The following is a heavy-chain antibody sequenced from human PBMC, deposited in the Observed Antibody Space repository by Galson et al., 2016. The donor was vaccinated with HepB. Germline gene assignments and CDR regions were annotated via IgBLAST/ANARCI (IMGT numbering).Heavy chain of an antibody. J-gene: IGHJ4*02. D-gene: IGHD6-19*01. CDR2: INGGSA. V-gene: IGHV3-23*01. Sequence: SLRLSCAAPGFTLNSFAMSWVRQAPGKGLEWVSAINGGSAHYADSVQGRFTISRDTSKNTLYLEMNSLRAEDTAIYYCARAFRYGTGWYGRNDFWGQGTLVTVSS. CDR3: ARAFRYGTGWYGRNDF. CDR1: GFTLNSFA.